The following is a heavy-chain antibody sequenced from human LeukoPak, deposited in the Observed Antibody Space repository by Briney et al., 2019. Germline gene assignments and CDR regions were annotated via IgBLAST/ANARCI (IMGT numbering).Heavy chain of an antibody. D-gene: IGHD2-2*01. J-gene: IGHJ6*03. V-gene: IGHV4-59*01. Sequence: PSETLSLTCTVSGGSISSYYWSWIRQPPGKGLEWIWYIYYSGSTNYNPSLKSRVTISVDTSKNQFSLKLSSVTAADTAVYYCASAGYCSSTSCPPKYYYYYYVDVWGKGTTVTVSS. CDR2: IYYSGST. CDR3: ASAGYCSSTSCPPKYYYYYYVDV. CDR1: GGSISSYY.